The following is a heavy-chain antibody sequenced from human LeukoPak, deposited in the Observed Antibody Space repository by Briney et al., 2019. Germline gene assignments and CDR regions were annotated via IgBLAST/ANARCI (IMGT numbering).Heavy chain of an antibody. CDR1: GGSFSGYY. Sequence: SETLSLTCAVYGGSFSGYYWSWIRQPPGKGLEWIGEINHSGSTNHNPSLKSRVTISVDTSKNQFSLKLSSVTAADTAVYYCARVRPYYYDSSGYQFARYFDYWGQGTLVTVSS. CDR3: ARVRPYYYDSSGYQFARYFDY. CDR2: INHSGST. D-gene: IGHD3-22*01. V-gene: IGHV4-34*01. J-gene: IGHJ4*02.